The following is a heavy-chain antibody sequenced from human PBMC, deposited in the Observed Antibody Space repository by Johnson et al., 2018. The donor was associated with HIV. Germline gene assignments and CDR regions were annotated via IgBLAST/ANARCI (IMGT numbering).Heavy chain of an antibody. V-gene: IGHV3-30*19. CDR1: GFTFSSYG. D-gene: IGHD3-22*01. Sequence: QVQLVESGGGVVQPGGSLRLSCVASGFTFSSYGMHWVRQAPGKGLEWVAVISYDGSNKYYADSVNGRFTISRDNSKNTLYLQMNSLRAEDTAVYYCAKEGSGYFHAFDIWGQGTMVTVSS. J-gene: IGHJ3*02. CDR2: ISYDGSNK. CDR3: AKEGSGYFHAFDI.